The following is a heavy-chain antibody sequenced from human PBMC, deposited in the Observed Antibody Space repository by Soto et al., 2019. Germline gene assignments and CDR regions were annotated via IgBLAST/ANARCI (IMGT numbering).Heavy chain of an antibody. D-gene: IGHD1-26*01. Sequence: GGSLRLSCVASGFTINYHALSWVRQAPGKGLEWVSTIGDNSHYSDSVKGRFTISRDNSKNTLYLRMSSLRAEDTAVYYCAKRFMTSGPHLFFASWGQGTPVTVSS. CDR1: GFTINYHA. CDR2: IGDNS. J-gene: IGHJ4*01. V-gene: IGHV3-23*01. CDR3: AKRFMTSGPHLFFAS.